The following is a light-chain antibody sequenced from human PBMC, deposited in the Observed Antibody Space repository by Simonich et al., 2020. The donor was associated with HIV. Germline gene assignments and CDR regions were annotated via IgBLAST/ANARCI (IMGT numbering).Light chain of an antibody. CDR1: QSVSSN. V-gene: IGKV3-15*01. J-gene: IGKJ2*01. Sequence: EIVMTQSPATLSVSPGERATLSCRASQSVSSNLAWYQQKPGQAPRLLIYGASTRATGIPVRFSGSGSGTEFTLTISRMQSEDFTVYFCQQYNDWPYTFGQGTTLEIK. CDR3: QQYNDWPYT. CDR2: GAS.